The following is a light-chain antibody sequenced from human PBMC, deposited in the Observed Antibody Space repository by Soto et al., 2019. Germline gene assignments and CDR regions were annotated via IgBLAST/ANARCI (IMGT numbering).Light chain of an antibody. CDR1: QTVGRY. CDR3: QQRLHWPIT. Sequence: EIVLTQSPATLSLSPGDRVTLSCRASQTVGRYLSWYQHSPGQGPRLLVYDASNRATSIPARFSGSGSETDFTLTISSLEPEDFAVYYCQQRLHWPITFGQGTRLKIK. V-gene: IGKV3-11*01. CDR2: DAS. J-gene: IGKJ5*01.